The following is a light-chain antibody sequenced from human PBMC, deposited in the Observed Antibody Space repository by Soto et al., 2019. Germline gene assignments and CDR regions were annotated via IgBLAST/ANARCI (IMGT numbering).Light chain of an antibody. J-gene: IGLJ2*01. CDR2: DVN. Sequence: QSALTQPASLSGSPGQSVTISCTGTNSDIGPYNYVTWYQKHPGKAPKLIIYDVNNRPSGVSNRFSGSKSGNTASLTISVLQSEDEADYYCSSYTSATTVIIFGGGTKLNFL. V-gene: IGLV2-14*01. CDR1: NSDIGPYNY. CDR3: SSYTSATTVII.